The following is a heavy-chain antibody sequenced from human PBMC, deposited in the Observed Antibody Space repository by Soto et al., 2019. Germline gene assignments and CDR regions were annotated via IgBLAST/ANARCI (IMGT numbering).Heavy chain of an antibody. CDR2: IYPRDSDV. CDR1: GDSFTGFW. CDR3: ARQHPLDSRVWYD. D-gene: IGHD6-19*01. J-gene: IGHJ4*02. Sequence: GESLKISCKVFGDSFTGFWVGWVRQVPGKGLEWVASIYPRDSDVRYNPSFQGQVTISADRSATTAYLQWSSLKASDTAIYYCARQHPLDSRVWYDWGQGTLVTVSS. V-gene: IGHV5-51*01.